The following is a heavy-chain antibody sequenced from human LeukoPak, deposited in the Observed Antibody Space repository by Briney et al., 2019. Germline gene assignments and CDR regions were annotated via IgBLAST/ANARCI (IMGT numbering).Heavy chain of an antibody. D-gene: IGHD6-13*01. Sequence: SVKVSCKASGGTFSSYAISWVRQAPGQGLEWMGGIIPIFGTANYAQKFQGRVTITADESTSTAYMELSSLRSEDTAVYYCARSIAAAGIDPLHRYFDLWGRGTLVTVSS. V-gene: IGHV1-69*13. J-gene: IGHJ2*01. CDR1: GGTFSSYA. CDR2: IIPIFGTA. CDR3: ARSIAAAGIDPLHRYFDL.